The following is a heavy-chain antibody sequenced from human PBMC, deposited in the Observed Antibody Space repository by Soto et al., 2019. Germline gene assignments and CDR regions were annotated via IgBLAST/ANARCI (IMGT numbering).Heavy chain of an antibody. D-gene: IGHD4-17*01. CDR1: GGSISSGDYY. J-gene: IGHJ5*02. CDR2: IYYSGST. CDR3: ARRYGDHVDNWFDP. Sequence: PSETLSLTCTVSGGSISSGDYYWSWIRQPPGKGLEWIGYIYYSGSTYYNPSLKSRVTISVDTSKNQFSLKLSSVTAADTAVYYCARRYGDHVDNWFDPWGQGTLVTVSS. V-gene: IGHV4-30-4*01.